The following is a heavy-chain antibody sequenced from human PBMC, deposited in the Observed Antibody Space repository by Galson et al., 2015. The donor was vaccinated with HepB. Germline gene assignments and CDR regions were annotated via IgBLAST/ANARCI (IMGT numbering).Heavy chain of an antibody. CDR1: GFTFKNYV. D-gene: IGHD4-17*01. CDR3: AKMGSYGDYDFDP. CDR2: IIASGGTT. Sequence: SLRLSCAASGFTFKNYVMTWARQAPGKGLEWVSSIIASGGTTYYAESVRGRFTISRDNPKNTLYLQMKTLRVDDTAVYYCAKMGSYGDYDFDPWGQGTLVTVSS. V-gene: IGHV3-23*01. J-gene: IGHJ5*02.